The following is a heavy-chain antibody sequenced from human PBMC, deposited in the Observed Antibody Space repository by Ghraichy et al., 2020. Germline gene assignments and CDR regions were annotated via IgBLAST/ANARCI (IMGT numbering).Heavy chain of an antibody. D-gene: IGHD3-16*02. J-gene: IGHJ3*02. Sequence: GGSLRLSCAASGFTFSSYAMSWVRQAPGKGLEWVSAISGSGGSTYYADSVKGRFTISRDNSKNTLYLQMNSLRAEDTAVYYCAKDQGGYDYVWGSYRPNAFDIWGQGTMVTVSS. CDR3: AKDQGGYDYVWGSYRPNAFDI. V-gene: IGHV3-23*01. CDR2: ISGSGGST. CDR1: GFTFSSYA.